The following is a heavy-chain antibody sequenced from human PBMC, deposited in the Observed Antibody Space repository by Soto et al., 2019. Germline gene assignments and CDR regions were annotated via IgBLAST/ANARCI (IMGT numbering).Heavy chain of an antibody. V-gene: IGHV1-8*01. CDR3: SRATCGPCIAVFRKYYRYRMDV. D-gene: IGHD6-19*01. Sequence: ASVKVSCKASGYTFTSYDINWVPQATGQGLEWMGWLNPNSGNTGYAQKFQGRVTMTRNTSIRTAYMGLSSLRSEDTAVYYCSRATCGPCIAVFRKYYRYRMDVRCQDTPVPGSS. CDR2: LNPNSGNT. J-gene: IGHJ6*02. CDR1: GYTFTSYD.